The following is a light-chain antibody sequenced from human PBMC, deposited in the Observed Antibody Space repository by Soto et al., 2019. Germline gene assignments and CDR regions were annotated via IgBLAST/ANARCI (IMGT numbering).Light chain of an antibody. CDR1: QSVLHSPNNKNY. CDR2: WAS. Sequence: DIVMTQSPDSLAVSLGERAAINCKSSQSVLHSPNNKNYLAWYQQKPGQPPKALIYWASTRESGVPDRFSGSGSGTDFTLTISSLQAEDVAVYYCQQYYTTPWTFGQGTKVDIK. J-gene: IGKJ1*01. V-gene: IGKV4-1*01. CDR3: QQYYTTPWT.